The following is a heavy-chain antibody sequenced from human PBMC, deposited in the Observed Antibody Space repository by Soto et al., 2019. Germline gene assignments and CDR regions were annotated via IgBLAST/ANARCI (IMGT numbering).Heavy chain of an antibody. J-gene: IGHJ5*02. CDR1: GGSISSGGYS. CDR3: ASAPDR. CDR2: IYHSGST. Sequence: QLQLQESGSGLVKPSQTLSLTCAVSGGSISSGGYSWSWIRQPPGKGLEWIGYIYHSGSTYYNTSITGRVTISVDRSEKQFSLKMSSVTAAVRAVYYCASAPDRWGQGTLVTVSS. V-gene: IGHV4-30-2*01.